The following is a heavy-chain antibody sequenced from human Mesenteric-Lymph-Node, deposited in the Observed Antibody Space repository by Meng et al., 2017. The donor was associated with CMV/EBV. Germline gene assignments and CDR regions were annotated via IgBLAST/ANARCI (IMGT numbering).Heavy chain of an antibody. D-gene: IGHD1-7*01. CDR2: IYYSGNT. CDR1: GDSISSRSHY. J-gene: IGHJ6*02. Sequence: GSLRLSCTCSGDSISSRSHYWGWIRQPPGKGLEWIGSIYYSGNTYYNPSLKSRVTISVDTSKNQISLKLSSVTAVDTAVYYCARAPGSTNAMDVWGQGTPVTVSS. V-gene: IGHV4-39*07. CDR3: ARAPGSTNAMDV.